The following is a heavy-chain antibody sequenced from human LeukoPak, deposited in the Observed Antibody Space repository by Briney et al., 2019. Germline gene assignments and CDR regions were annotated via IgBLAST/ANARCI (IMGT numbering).Heavy chain of an antibody. Sequence: SETLSLTCTVSGGSISSYYWSWIRQPAGKGLEWIGRIYTSGSTNYNPSLKSRVTMSVDTSKNQFSLKLSSVTAADTAVYYCATDLATNYYDSSGYLYWGQGTLATVSS. CDR1: GGSISSYY. J-gene: IGHJ4*02. V-gene: IGHV4-4*07. CDR2: IYTSGST. D-gene: IGHD3-22*01. CDR3: ATDLATNYYDSSGYLY.